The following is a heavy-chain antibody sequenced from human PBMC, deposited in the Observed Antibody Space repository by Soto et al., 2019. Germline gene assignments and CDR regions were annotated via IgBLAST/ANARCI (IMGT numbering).Heavy chain of an antibody. D-gene: IGHD6-19*01. CDR2: ISWNSGSI. Sequence: EVQLVESGGGLVQPGRSLRLSCAASGFTFDDYAMHWVRQAPGKGLEWVSGISWNSGSIGYADSVKGRFTISRDNAKNSLYLQMNSLRAEDTALYFCAKVRGLVLSFYFDYWGQGTLVTVSS. J-gene: IGHJ4*02. CDR3: AKVRGLVLSFYFDY. CDR1: GFTFDDYA. V-gene: IGHV3-9*01.